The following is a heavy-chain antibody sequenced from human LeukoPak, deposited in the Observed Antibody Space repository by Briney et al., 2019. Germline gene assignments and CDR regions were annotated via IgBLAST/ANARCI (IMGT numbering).Heavy chain of an antibody. Sequence: SETLSLTCTFSGGSISSSGYYWGWIRQSPGEGLEWIGNIYYSGITYHNPSLKSRVTISVDTSRNQFSLNLSSVTAADTAFYYCARLKPMIVLAYGFRPREGTTYCFDYWGQGTLVTVSS. J-gene: IGHJ4*02. CDR1: GGSISSSGYY. D-gene: IGHD3-22*01. CDR2: IYYSGIT. CDR3: ARLKPMIVLAYGFRPREGTTYCFDY. V-gene: IGHV4-39*01.